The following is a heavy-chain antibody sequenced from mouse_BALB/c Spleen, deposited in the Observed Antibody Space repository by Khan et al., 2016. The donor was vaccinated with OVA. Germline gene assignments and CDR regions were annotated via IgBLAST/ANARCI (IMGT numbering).Heavy chain of an antibody. D-gene: IGHD2-1*01. CDR3: ARRPYGNYGFAY. CDR1: GYSFTSYW. CDR2: IDPSDSET. V-gene: IGHV1S126*01. Sequence: QVQLQQPGPQLVRPGASVKISCKASGYSFTSYWMHWVKQRPGQGLEWIGMIDPSDSETRLNQKFKDKATLTVDKSSSTAYMQFSSPTSEGSAVYYCARRPYGNYGFAYWGRGTLVTVSA. J-gene: IGHJ3*01.